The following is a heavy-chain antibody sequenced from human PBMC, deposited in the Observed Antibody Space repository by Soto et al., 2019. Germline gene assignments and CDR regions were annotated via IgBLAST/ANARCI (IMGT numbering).Heavy chain of an antibody. CDR1: GYTFTGYY. CDR3: ARVLGYCSGGSCHPDAFDI. V-gene: IGHV1-2*04. CDR2: INPNSGGT. Sequence: GASVKVSCKASGYTFTGYYMHWVRQAPGQGLERMGWINPNSGGTNYAQKFQGWVTMTRDTSISTAYMELSRLRSDDTAVYYCARVLGYCSGGSCHPDAFDIWGQGTMVTVSS. D-gene: IGHD2-15*01. J-gene: IGHJ3*02.